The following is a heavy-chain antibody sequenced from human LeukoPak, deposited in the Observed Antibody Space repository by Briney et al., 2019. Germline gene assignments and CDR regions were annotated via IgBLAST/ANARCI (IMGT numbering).Heavy chain of an antibody. CDR3: AKDRVYYGSGSYLFDY. D-gene: IGHD3-10*01. J-gene: IGHJ4*02. CDR1: GFPFSGRS. V-gene: IGHV3-30*02. CDR2: IRYDGSNK. Sequence: QTGGSLRLSCAASGFPFSGRSMHWVRQAPGKGLEWVAFIRYDGSNKYYADSVKGRFTISRDNSKNTLYLQMNSLRAEDTAVYYCAKDRVYYGSGSYLFDYWGQGTLVTVSS.